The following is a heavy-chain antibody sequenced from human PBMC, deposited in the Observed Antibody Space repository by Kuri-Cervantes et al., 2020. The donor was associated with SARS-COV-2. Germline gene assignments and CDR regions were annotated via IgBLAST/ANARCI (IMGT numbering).Heavy chain of an antibody. CDR1: GFTFSSYS. D-gene: IGHD3-10*01. Sequence: GGSLRLSCAASGFTFSSYSMSWVRQAPGKGLEWVSVIYSGDNTEYADSVKGRFTISRDNSKNTMYLQMNSLRAEDTAVYYCAGTKRGKTYFDYWGQGTLVTVSS. V-gene: IGHV3-66*02. CDR2: IYSGDNT. CDR3: AGTKRGKTYFDY. J-gene: IGHJ4*02.